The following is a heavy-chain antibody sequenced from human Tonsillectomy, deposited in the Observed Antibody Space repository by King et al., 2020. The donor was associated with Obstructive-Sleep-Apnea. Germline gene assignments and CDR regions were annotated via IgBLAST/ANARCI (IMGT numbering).Heavy chain of an antibody. CDR1: GGSISSSSYY. CDR2: IYYSGST. CDR3: ARDEVRYYDSSGLCAFDI. D-gene: IGHD3-22*01. Sequence: QLQESGPGLVKPSETLSLTCTVSGGSISSSSYYWGGIRQPPGKGREWIGSIYYSGSTSYNPSLKSRVTISVDTSKNQFSLKRSSVTAADTAVYYCARDEVRYYDSSGLCAFDIWGQGTMVTVSS. V-gene: IGHV4-39*07. J-gene: IGHJ3*02.